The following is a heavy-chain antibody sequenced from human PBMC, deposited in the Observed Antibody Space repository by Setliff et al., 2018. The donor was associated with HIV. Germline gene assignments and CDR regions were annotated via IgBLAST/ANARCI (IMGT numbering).Heavy chain of an antibody. V-gene: IGHV4-59*04. Sequence: SETLSLTCTVSGGSISPYYWSWIRQPPGKGLEWIASIYYSGYTYSNPSLKSRVTISVDTSKNQFSLKLNSVTAADTAVYYCARGEACGGGCHYAFELWGRGTMVTVSS. CDR3: ARGEACGGGCHYAFEL. CDR1: GGSISPYY. CDR2: IYYSGYT. D-gene: IGHD2-21*02. J-gene: IGHJ3*01.